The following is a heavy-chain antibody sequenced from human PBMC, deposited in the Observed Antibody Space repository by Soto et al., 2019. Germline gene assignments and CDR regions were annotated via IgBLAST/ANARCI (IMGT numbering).Heavy chain of an antibody. J-gene: IGHJ4*02. CDR2: VSFDGRVT. D-gene: IGHD2-21*02. V-gene: IGHV3-30*04. Sequence: QVQLVESGGGMVQAGTSLRLSCTGSGFTFNSLSLHWVRQGPDKGLEWVAVVSFDGRVTYYADSVKGRFTVSRDNSTNAIYLQANTLRAAHTAVYYCAREPYGDSQYFDYWGQGNLVTVSS. CDR1: GFTFNSLS. CDR3: AREPYGDSQYFDY.